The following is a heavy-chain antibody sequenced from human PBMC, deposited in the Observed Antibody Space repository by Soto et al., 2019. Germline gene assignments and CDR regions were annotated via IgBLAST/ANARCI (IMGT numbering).Heavy chain of an antibody. D-gene: IGHD6-6*01. Sequence: SETLSLTCTVSGASFISSYLSWIRQPPGKGLEWIGYIYYSGRTNYNPSLKSRVTISVDTSKNQFSLKLSSVTAADTAVYYCARGIYSTSSFFDSWGQGTLVTVSS. V-gene: IGHV4-59*08. J-gene: IGHJ4*02. CDR3: ARGIYSTSSFFDS. CDR2: IYYSGRT. CDR1: GASFISSY.